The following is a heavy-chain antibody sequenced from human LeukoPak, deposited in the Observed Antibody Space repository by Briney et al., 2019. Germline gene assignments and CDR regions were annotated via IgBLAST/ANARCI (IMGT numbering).Heavy chain of an antibody. J-gene: IGHJ3*02. V-gene: IGHV4-38-2*02. CDR3: ARLMSYYSAFDI. Sequence: SETLSLTCTVSGYSISSGYYWGWIRQPPGKGLEWIGSIYHSGSTYYNPSLKSRVTISVDTSKNQFSLKLSSVTAADTAVYYCARLMSYYSAFDIWGQGTMVTVSS. D-gene: IGHD1-26*01. CDR1: GYSISSGYY. CDR2: IYHSGST.